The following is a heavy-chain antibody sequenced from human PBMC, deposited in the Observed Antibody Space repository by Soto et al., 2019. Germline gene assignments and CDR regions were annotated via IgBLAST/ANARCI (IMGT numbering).Heavy chain of an antibody. CDR3: ARPSGGYLYYFDY. CDR2: IYHSGST. CDR1: GGSISSGGYS. J-gene: IGHJ4*02. D-gene: IGHD1-26*01. V-gene: IGHV4-30-2*01. Sequence: SETLSLTCAVSGGSISSGGYSWSWIRQPPGKGLEWIGYIYHSGSTYYNPSLKSRVTISVDRSKNQFSLKLSSVTSADTAVYYCARPSGGYLYYFDYWGQGTLVTVSS.